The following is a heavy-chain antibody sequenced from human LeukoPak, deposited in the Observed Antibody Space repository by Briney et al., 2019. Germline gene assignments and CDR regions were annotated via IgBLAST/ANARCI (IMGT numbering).Heavy chain of an antibody. J-gene: IGHJ4*02. CDR2: IYSGGST. Sequence: GGSLRLSCAASGFTVSSNYMSWVRQAPGKGLEWVSVIYSGGSTYYADSVKGRFTISRDNSKSTLYLQMNSLRAEDTAVYYCATSDSSGYYYLDYWGQGTLVTVSS. V-gene: IGHV3-53*01. CDR3: ATSDSSGYYYLDY. D-gene: IGHD3-22*01. CDR1: GFTVSSNY.